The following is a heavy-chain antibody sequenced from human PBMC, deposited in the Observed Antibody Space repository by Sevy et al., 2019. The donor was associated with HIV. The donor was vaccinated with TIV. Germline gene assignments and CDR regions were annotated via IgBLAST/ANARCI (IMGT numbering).Heavy chain of an antibody. J-gene: IGHJ4*02. CDR3: AKAATPFIVVVVAATPFDY. CDR1: GFTFSSYA. D-gene: IGHD2-15*01. V-gene: IGHV3-23*01. CDR2: ISGSGGST. Sequence: GGSLRLSCAASGFTFSSYAMSWVRQAPGKGLEWASAISGSGGSTYYADSVKGRFTISRDNSKNTLYLQMNSLRAEDTAVYYCAKAATPFIVVVVAATPFDYWGQGTLVTVSS.